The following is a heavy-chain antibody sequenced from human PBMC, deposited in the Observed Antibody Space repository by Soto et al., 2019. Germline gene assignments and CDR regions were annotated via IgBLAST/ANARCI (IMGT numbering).Heavy chain of an antibody. CDR1: GYTFTGYY. V-gene: IGHV1-2*04. D-gene: IGHD6-19*01. J-gene: IGHJ6*02. CDR3: AKDRGLAVAGAYYYSGLYV. CDR2: INPNSGGT. Sequence: ASVKVSCKASGYTFTGYYMHWVRQAPGQGLERMGWINPNSGGTNYAQKFQGWVTMTRDTSISTAYMELSRLRSDDTAVYYCAKDRGLAVAGAYYYSGLYVWGQGTTVTVSS.